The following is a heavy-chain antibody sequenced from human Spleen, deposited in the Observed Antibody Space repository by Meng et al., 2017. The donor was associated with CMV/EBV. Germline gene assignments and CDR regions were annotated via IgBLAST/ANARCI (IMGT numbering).Heavy chain of an antibody. D-gene: IGHD1-26*01. CDR2: IYPGDSDT. V-gene: IGHV5-51*01. CDR1: GYSFTSYW. CDR3: AARLSGNYPPFDY. J-gene: IGHJ4*02. Sequence: GESLKISCKTSGYSFTSYWIGWVRQMPGKGLEWMGIIYPGDSDTRYSPSFQGQVTISADESISTAYLQWSSLKASDTAIYYCAARLSGNYPPFDYWGRGTLVTVSS.